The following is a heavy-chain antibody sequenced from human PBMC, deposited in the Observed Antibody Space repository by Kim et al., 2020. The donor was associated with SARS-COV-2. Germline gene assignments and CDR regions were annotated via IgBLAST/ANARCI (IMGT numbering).Heavy chain of an antibody. CDR3: ARDFHPYSSSTLYYYYYGMDV. V-gene: IGHV7-4-1*02. CDR1: GYTFTSYA. J-gene: IGHJ6*02. Sequence: ASVKVSCKASGYTFTSYAMNWVRQAPGQGLEWMGWINTNTGNPTYAQGFTGRFVFSLDTSVSTAYLQISSLKAEDTAVYYCARDFHPYSSSTLYYYYYGMDVWGQGTTVTVSS. CDR2: INTNTGNP. D-gene: IGHD6-6*01.